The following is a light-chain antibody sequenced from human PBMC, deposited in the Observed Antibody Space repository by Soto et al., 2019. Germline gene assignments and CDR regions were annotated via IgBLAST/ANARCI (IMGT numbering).Light chain of an antibody. Sequence: EIVLTQSPGTLSLSPGERATLSCRASQSVSSSYLAWYQQKPGQAPRLLIYGASSRATGIPDRFSGSGSGTDFTLTISRLEPEECAVYYCQQYGSSPRTFGQGTKVEI. J-gene: IGKJ1*01. CDR1: QSVSSSY. V-gene: IGKV3-20*01. CDR2: GAS. CDR3: QQYGSSPRT.